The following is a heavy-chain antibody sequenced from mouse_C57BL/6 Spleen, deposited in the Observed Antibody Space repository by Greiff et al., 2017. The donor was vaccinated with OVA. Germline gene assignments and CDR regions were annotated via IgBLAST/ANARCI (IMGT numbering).Heavy chain of an antibody. CDR1: GYAFSSSW. V-gene: IGHV1-82*01. Sequence: VKLMESGPELVKPGASVKISCKASGYAFSSSWMNWVKQRPGKGLEWIGRIYPGDGDTNYNGKFKGKATLTADKSSSTAYMQLSSLTSEDSAVYFCARLAFITTVVEGDYWGQGTTLTVSS. CDR3: ARLAFITTVVEGDY. D-gene: IGHD1-1*01. CDR2: IYPGDGDT. J-gene: IGHJ2*01.